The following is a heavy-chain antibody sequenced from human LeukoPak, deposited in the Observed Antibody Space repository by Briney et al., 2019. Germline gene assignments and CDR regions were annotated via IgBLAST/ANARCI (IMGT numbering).Heavy chain of an antibody. CDR2: IIDRGSSA. V-gene: IGHV3-23*01. CDR1: GFTFSAYA. CDR3: AKPSGNVVAVPMDV. D-gene: IGHD2-21*01. J-gene: IGHJ6*02. Sequence: PGGSLRLSCAASGFTFSAYAMNWVRQAPGKGLEWVSSIIDRGSSAFYADSVKGRFTISRDNSKNTLYLQMNSLTAADTAVYYCAKPSGNVVAVPMDVWGQGTTVIVSS.